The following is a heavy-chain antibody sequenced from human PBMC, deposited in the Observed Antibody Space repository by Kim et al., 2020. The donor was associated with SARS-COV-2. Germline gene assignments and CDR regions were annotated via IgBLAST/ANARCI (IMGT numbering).Heavy chain of an antibody. Sequence: AQKFRGRVTITPQKSTNTAYMEMSSLRSEDTAVYYCARTSYDFWSGYNGWGQGTLVTVSS. V-gene: IGHV1-69*02. J-gene: IGHJ4*02. CDR3: ARTSYDFWSGYNG. D-gene: IGHD3-3*01.